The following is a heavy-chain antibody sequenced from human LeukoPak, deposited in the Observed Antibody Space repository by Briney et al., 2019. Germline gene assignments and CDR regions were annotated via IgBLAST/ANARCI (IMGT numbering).Heavy chain of an antibody. J-gene: IGHJ6*02. CDR2: IISDGSSA. D-gene: IGHD3-10*01. CDR3: TRDRRYGGMDV. Sequence: GGSLRLSCAASGFTFSSYWMHWVRQAPGKGLVWVLRIISDGSSAAHADSVKGRFTVSRDNAKNMLYLQMNSLRAEDTAVYYCTRDRRYGGMDVWGQGTTVTVSS. CDR1: GFTFSSYW. V-gene: IGHV3-74*01.